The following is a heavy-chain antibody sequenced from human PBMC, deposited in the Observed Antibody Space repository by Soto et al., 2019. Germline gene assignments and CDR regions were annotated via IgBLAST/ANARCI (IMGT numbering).Heavy chain of an antibody. V-gene: IGHV1-2*04. Sequence: QVQLVQSGAEVKKPGASVKVSCKASGYTFTDYYMHWVRQAPGQGLEWMGRINPKSGDTKYAEKFQAWVTMTRDTSISTAYMEVTRLRSDDTAVYYCARVTGAAPPRGMDVWGQGTTVTVSS. CDR3: ARVTGAAPPRGMDV. J-gene: IGHJ6*02. CDR1: GYTFTDYY. CDR2: INPKSGDT. D-gene: IGHD3-9*01.